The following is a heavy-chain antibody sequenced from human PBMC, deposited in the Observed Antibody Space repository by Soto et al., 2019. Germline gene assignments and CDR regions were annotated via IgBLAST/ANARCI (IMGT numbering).Heavy chain of an antibody. J-gene: IGHJ6*01. CDR2: INHSGST. V-gene: IGHV4-34*01. CDR3: ARGRGGCCGSSSHETEI. D-gene: IGHD3-10*01. CDR1: GGSFSGYY. Sequence: SETLCLTCAVYGGSFSGYYWSWIRQPPRKGLEWIGEINHSGSTNYDPSLKSRVTISVDTSKNQFSLKLSFVTAADTAVNYSARGRGGCCGSSSHETEIWGHGAT.